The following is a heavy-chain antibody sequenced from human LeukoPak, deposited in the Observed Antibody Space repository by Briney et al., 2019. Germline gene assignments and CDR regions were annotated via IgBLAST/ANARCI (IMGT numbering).Heavy chain of an antibody. D-gene: IGHD4-17*01. CDR2: ISAYNGNT. CDR3: ARAGAAVTMFFDF. Sequence: GASVKVSCKASGYTFTSYGISWVRQAPGQGLEWMGWISAYNGNTNYAQKLQGRVTLTTDTSTSTAYMELRSLTSDDTALYYCARAGAAVTMFFDFWGQGTLVTVSS. V-gene: IGHV1-18*01. J-gene: IGHJ4*02. CDR1: GYTFTSYG.